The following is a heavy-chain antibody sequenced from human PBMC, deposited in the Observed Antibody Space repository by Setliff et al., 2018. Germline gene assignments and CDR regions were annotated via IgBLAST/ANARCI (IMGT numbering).Heavy chain of an antibody. V-gene: IGHV3-53*01. CDR2: IYSGGST. Sequence: GGSLRLSCAASGFTFSSDPMNWVRQAPGKGLEWVSVIYSGGSTYYADSVKGRFTISRDNSKNTLYLQMNSLRAEDTAVYYCARVACGGDSCAFDIWGQGTMVTVSS. J-gene: IGHJ3*02. D-gene: IGHD2-21*02. CDR3: ARVACGGDSCAFDI. CDR1: GFTFSSDP.